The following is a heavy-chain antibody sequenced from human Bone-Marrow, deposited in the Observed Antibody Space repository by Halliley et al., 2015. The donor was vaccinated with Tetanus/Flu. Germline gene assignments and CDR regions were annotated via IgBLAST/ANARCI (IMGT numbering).Heavy chain of an antibody. CDR3: ATDGYARNYYGSVDN. CDR2: SNSDGSGT. V-gene: IGHV3-74*01. J-gene: IGHJ4*02. D-gene: IGHD3-10*01. Sequence: QSNSDGSGTSYAGSVKGRFAISRDNAKETLYLQMNSLRAEDTAVYYCATDGYARNYYGSVDNWGQGTLVTVSS.